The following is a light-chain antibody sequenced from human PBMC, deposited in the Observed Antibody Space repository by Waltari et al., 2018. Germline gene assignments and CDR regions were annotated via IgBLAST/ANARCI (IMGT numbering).Light chain of an antibody. V-gene: IGKV3-11*01. J-gene: IGKJ5*01. Sequence: EIVLTQSPATLSLSPGERATLSCRASQSVSSYLAWYQQKPGQAPRLLIYDASNRATGIPGRFSGSGSGTDFTLTISSLEPEDFAIYYCQQRRNWPPTFGQGTRLEIE. CDR1: QSVSSY. CDR2: DAS. CDR3: QQRRNWPPT.